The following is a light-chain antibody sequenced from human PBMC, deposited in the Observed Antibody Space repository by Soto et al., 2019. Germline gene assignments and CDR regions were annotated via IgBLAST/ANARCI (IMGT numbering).Light chain of an antibody. CDR3: SSYAGTDNFYV. J-gene: IGLJ1*01. V-gene: IGLV2-8*01. Sequence: QSALTQPPSASGSPGQSVTISCTVTSSDVGGYNYVSWYQQHPGKAPKLMIYEVSKRPSGVPDRFSGAKSANTASLTVSGLQAEDEADYYGSSYAGTDNFYVFGTGTKVTVL. CDR2: EVS. CDR1: SSDVGGYNY.